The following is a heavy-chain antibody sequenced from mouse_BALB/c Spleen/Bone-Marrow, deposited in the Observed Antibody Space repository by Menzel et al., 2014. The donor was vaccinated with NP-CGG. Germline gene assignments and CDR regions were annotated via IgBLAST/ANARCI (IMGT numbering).Heavy chain of an antibody. J-gene: IGHJ3*01. CDR3: ALNWDSAY. D-gene: IGHD4-1*02. CDR1: GFTFSSYG. CDR2: INNGGTCT. Sequence: DVMLVESGGDLVKPGGSLKLSCAASGFTFSSYGMSWVRQTPDKRLEWVATINNGGTCTYYPDSVKGRFTISRDNAKNTLYLQMSSLKSEDTAMYYCALNWDSAYWGQGTLVTVSA. V-gene: IGHV5-6*02.